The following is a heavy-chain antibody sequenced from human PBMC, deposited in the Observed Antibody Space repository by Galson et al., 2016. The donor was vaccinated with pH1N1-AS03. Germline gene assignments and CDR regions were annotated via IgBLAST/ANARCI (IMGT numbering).Heavy chain of an antibody. CDR3: ARDWVGNIHFYC. CDR2: IYSSGST. Sequence: SETLSLTCTVSGGSISRYYWSWIRQPAGKGLEWIGRIYSSGSTDYNPSLKSRVTMSVDTSKNQFSLKLTSVTAADTAVYYCARDWVGNIHFYCWGQGTLVTVSS. D-gene: IGHD1-26*01. V-gene: IGHV4-4*07. CDR1: GGSISRYY. J-gene: IGHJ4*02.